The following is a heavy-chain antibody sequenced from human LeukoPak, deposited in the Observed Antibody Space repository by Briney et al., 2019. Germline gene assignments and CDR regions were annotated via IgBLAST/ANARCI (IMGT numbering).Heavy chain of an antibody. D-gene: IGHD3-22*01. CDR1: GFTSSSFA. V-gene: IGHV3-23*01. Sequence: GGSLRLSCEVSGFTSSSFAISWVRQAPGKGREWVSGISGSGGSTYYADSVKGRFTISRDNSKNTLYLQMNSLRAEDTAVYHCAKAPGTGYYDSSGYLPDWGQGTLVTVSS. CDR3: AKAPGTGYYDSSGYLPD. CDR2: ISGSGGST. J-gene: IGHJ4*02.